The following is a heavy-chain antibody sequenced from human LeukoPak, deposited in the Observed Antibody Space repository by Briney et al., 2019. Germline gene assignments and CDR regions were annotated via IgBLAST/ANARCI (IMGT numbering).Heavy chain of an antibody. CDR3: ASFPGYYDSSGVDY. D-gene: IGHD3-22*01. Sequence: SETLSLTCTVSGGSISSSSYYWGWIRQPPGKGLEWIGSIYCSGSTYYNPSLKSRVTISVDTSKNQFSLKLSSVTAADTAVYYCASFPGYYDSSGVDYWGQGTLVTVSS. CDR2: IYCSGST. V-gene: IGHV4-39*07. CDR1: GGSISSSSYY. J-gene: IGHJ4*02.